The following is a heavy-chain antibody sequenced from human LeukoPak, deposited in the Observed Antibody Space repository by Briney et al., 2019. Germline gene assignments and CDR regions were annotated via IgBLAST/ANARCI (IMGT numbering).Heavy chain of an antibody. CDR2: IYHSGST. CDR1: GGSISSGGYS. CDR3: ARGYYDFWSGYHHYFDY. J-gene: IGHJ4*02. V-gene: IGHV4-30-2*01. Sequence: SETLSLTCAVSGGSISSGGYSWSWIRQPPGKGLEWIGYIYHSGSTYYNPSLKSRVTISVDRSKNQFSLKLSSVTAADTAVYYCARGYYDFWSGYHHYFDYWGQGTLVTVSS. D-gene: IGHD3-3*01.